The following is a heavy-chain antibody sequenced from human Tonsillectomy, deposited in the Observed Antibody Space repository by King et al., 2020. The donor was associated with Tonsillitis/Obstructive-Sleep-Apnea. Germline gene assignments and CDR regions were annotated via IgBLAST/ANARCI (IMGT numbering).Heavy chain of an antibody. V-gene: IGHV3-23*04. Sequence: VQLVESGGGLVQPGESLRLSCAASGFTFSSYAMSWVRQAPGKGLEWVSTISGSGGSTFYADSVKGRFTISRDNSKNTLSLQMNSLRADDTAVYYCAKGQGEGYYETSVHSLEYWAQGPLVTVSS. CDR1: GFTFSSYA. CDR3: AKGQGEGYYETSVHSLEY. CDR2: ISGSGGST. D-gene: IGHD3-22*01. J-gene: IGHJ4*02.